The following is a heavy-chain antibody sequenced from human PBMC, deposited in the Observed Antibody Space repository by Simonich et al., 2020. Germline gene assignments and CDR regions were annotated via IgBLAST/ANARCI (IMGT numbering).Heavy chain of an antibody. Sequence: QVQLQQWGAGLLKPSETLSLTCAVYGGSFSGYYWSWIRQPPGKGLEGIGEINHSASNNYTPSLKSRVTISVDTSKNQFALKLSSVTAADTAVYYCARGKGWKNAFDIWGQGTMVTVSS. CDR3: ARGKGWKNAFDI. CDR2: INHSASN. D-gene: IGHD1-1*01. V-gene: IGHV4-34*01. J-gene: IGHJ3*02. CDR1: GGSFSGYY.